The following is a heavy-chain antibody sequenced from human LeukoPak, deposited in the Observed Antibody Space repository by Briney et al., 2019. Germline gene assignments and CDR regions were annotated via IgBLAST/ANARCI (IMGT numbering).Heavy chain of an antibody. Sequence: VASVKVSCKVSGYTLTELSMHWVRQAPGEGLEWMGGFDPEDGETIYAQKFQGRVTMTEDTSTDTAYMELSSLRSEDTAVYYCATALGYCSSTSRYDGNYWGQGTLVTVSS. CDR3: ATALGYCSSTSRYDGNY. D-gene: IGHD2-2*01. CDR2: FDPEDGET. V-gene: IGHV1-24*01. CDR1: GYTLTELS. J-gene: IGHJ4*02.